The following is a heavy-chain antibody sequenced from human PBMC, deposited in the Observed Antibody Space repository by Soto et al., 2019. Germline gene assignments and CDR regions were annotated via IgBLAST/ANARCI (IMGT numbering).Heavy chain of an antibody. CDR1: DDSINSDKYY. D-gene: IGHD3-10*01. CDR2: IYYRGSA. Sequence: SETLSLTCSVSDDSINSDKYYWGWIRQPPGKGLEWIGSIYYRGSAYYNPSLKTRVTISVDRSKNQFSLKLSSVTAADTAVYYCARGAMVRGVIITAFDYWGQGTLVTVSS. V-gene: IGHV4-39*07. J-gene: IGHJ4*02. CDR3: ARGAMVRGVIITAFDY.